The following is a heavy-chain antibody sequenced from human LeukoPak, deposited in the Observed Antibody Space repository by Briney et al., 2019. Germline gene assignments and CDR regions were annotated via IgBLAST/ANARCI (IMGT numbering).Heavy chain of an antibody. V-gene: IGHV1-69*13. D-gene: IGHD6-13*01. CDR1: GGTFSSYA. J-gene: IGHJ5*02. CDR3: ASGWWDSSSWYSWFDP. CDR2: IIPIFGTA. Sequence: SVKVSCKASGGTFSSYAISWVRQAPGQGLEWMGGIIPIFGTANYAQKFQGRVTITADESTSTAYMELSSLRSEDTAAYYCASGWWDSSSWYSWFDPWGQGTLVTVSS.